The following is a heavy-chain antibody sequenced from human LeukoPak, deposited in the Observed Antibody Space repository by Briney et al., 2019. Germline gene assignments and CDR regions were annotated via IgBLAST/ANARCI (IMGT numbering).Heavy chain of an antibody. J-gene: IGHJ5*02. V-gene: IGHV3-21*01. CDR2: ISSGSNYI. CDR1: GFTFSSDS. D-gene: IGHD3-22*01. Sequence: PGGSLRLSCAVSGFTFSSDSMNWVRQAPGKGLEWVSSISSGSNYIYYADSVKGRFTISRDNAKNSLYLQMNSLRAEDTAVYYCAKDLYSYDGSAYYFPSLGQGTLVTVSS. CDR3: AKDLYSYDGSAYYFPS.